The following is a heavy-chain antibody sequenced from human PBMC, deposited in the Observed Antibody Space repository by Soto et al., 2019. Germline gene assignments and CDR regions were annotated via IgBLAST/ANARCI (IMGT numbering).Heavy chain of an antibody. CDR2: IYWDDDK. D-gene: IGHD3-3*01. CDR1: GFSLTTSGVG. V-gene: IGHV2-5*02. Sequence: QITLNESGPTVVRPTETLTLTCRFSGFSLTTSGVGVGWIRQSPGKAPEWLALIYWDDDKRYSASLKSRLTNIKDTSKNQVVLTVSDLDPTDTASYYCAHRVLRTVFGLVTTTAIYFDFWGQGTPVAVSS. CDR3: AHRVLRTVFGLVTTTAIYFDF. J-gene: IGHJ4*02.